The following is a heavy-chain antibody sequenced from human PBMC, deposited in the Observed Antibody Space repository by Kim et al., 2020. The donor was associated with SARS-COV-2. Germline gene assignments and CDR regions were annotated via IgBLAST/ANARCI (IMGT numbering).Heavy chain of an antibody. J-gene: IGHJ3*02. V-gene: IGHV1-18*04. D-gene: IGHD1-26*01. CDR2: ISAYNGNT. Sequence: ASVKVSCKASGYTFTSYGISWVRQAPGQGLEWMGWISAYNGNTNYAQKLQGRVTMTTDTSTSTAYMELRSLRSDDTAVYYCARPFYSGSYFGRGLGAFDIWGQGTMVTVSS. CDR1: GYTFTSYG. CDR3: ARPFYSGSYFGRGLGAFDI.